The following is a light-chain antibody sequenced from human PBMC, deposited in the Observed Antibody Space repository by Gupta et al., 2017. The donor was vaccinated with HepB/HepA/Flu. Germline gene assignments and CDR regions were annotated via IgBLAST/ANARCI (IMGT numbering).Light chain of an antibody. Sequence: QIVLSQSSRSASVCDTVTITCRSSQDIIKDLSWYDQKPGKAPKLLIYAASNLRSGVPSRFSSSSFRRDFTVSISSLHPEDFATYDCQQSQSTATFGGGTEVDIK. CDR2: AAS. V-gene: IGKV1-39*01. J-gene: IGKJ4*01. CDR1: QDIIKD. CDR3: QQSQSTAT.